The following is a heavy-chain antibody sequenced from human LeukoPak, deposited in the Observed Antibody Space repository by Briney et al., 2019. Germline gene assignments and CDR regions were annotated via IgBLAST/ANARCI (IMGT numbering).Heavy chain of an antibody. CDR2: ISGSGGST. D-gene: IGHD3-22*01. Sequence: GGSLRLSCAASGFTFSSYAMSWVRQAPGKVLEWVSAISGSGGSTYYADSVKGRFTISRDNSKNTLYLQMNSLRAEDTAVYYCAKSNNYDSSGYYLWFEDYWGQGTLVTVSS. CDR1: GFTFSSYA. CDR3: AKSNNYDSSGYYLWFEDY. V-gene: IGHV3-23*01. J-gene: IGHJ4*02.